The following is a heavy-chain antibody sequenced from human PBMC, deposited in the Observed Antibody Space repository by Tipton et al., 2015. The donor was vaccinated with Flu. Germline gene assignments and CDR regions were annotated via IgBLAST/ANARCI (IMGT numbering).Heavy chain of an antibody. Sequence: SLRLSCAASGFTFSSYAMSWVRQAPGKGLEWVSAISGSGGSTYYADSVKGRFTISRDNSKNTLYLQMNSLRAEDTAVYYCAKAGGFHFGVVIHAYFDYWGQGTLVTVSS. V-gene: IGHV3-23*01. CDR3: AKAGGFHFGVVIHAYFDY. D-gene: IGHD3-3*01. CDR2: ISGSGGST. CDR1: GFTFSSYA. J-gene: IGHJ4*02.